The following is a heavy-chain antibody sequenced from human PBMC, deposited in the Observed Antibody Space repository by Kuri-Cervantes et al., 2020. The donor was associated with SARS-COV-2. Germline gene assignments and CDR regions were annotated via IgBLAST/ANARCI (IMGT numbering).Heavy chain of an antibody. V-gene: IGHV1-8*02. CDR3: ARGRETYYDFWSGPEPYYMDV. J-gene: IGHJ6*03. D-gene: IGHD3-3*01. CDR2: MNPNSGNT. Sequence: ASVKVSCKASGGTFSSYAISWVRQAPGQGLEWMGWMNPNSGNTGYAQKFQGRVTMTRNTSISTAYMELSSLRSEDTAVYYCARGRETYYDFWSGPEPYYMDVWGKGTTVTVSS. CDR1: GGTFSSYA.